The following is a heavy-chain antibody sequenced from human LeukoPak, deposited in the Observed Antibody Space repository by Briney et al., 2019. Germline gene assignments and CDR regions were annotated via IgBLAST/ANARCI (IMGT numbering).Heavy chain of an antibody. D-gene: IGHD6-19*01. V-gene: IGHV3-23*01. CDR3: AKLDRRLYSSGWLFDY. CDR1: GFTFSSYA. Sequence: GGSLRLSCAASGFTFSSYAMSWVRQAPGKGLEWVSAISGSGGSTYYADSVKGRFTISRDSSKNTLYLQMNSLRAEDTAVYYCAKLDRRLYSSGWLFDYWGQGTLVTVSS. CDR2: ISGSGGST. J-gene: IGHJ4*02.